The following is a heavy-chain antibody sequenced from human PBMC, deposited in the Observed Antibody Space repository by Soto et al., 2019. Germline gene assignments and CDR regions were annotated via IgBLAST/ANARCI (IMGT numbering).Heavy chain of an antibody. D-gene: IGHD2-21*02. J-gene: IGHJ6*02. CDR2: MYNTGST. CDR1: GGSISSYY. V-gene: IGHV4-59*01. CDR3: ARDLWGYCGADCYPLDV. Sequence: SETLSLTCTVSGGSISSYYWSWIRQPPGKGLEWIGYMYNTGSTIYNPSLKSRVTISVDTSKNQFSLKLNSVTAADTAVYYCARDLWGYCGADCYPLDVWGQGTMVT.